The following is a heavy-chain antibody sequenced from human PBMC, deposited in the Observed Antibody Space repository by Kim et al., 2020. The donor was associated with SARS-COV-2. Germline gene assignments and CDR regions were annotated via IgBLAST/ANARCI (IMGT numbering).Heavy chain of an antibody. D-gene: IGHD2-8*01. CDR2: ISAYNGNT. J-gene: IGHJ6*02. CDR3: ARDLGGYCTNGVCSQLGNYYYYYGMDV. V-gene: IGHV1-18*01. Sequence: ASVKVSCKASGYTFTSYGISWVRQAPGQGLEWMGWISAYNGNTNYAQKLQGRVTMTTDTSTSTAYMELRSLRSDDTAVYYCARDLGGYCTNGVCSQLGNYYYYYGMDVWGQGTTVTVSS. CDR1: GYTFTSYG.